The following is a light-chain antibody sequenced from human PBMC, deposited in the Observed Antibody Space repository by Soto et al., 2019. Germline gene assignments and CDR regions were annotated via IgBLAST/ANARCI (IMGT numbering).Light chain of an antibody. J-gene: IGKJ1*01. CDR3: QRYRNWPRT. CDR1: QSVDIN. V-gene: IGKV3-15*01. Sequence: VVLSHSASTLSVTPWERVSLSCMASQSVDINLAWYQQKPGQAPRLLIYGASTRATDMPGRFSGRGSGTEFTLTISSLQSEDYAVYYCQRYRNWPRTFGQGTKVDIK. CDR2: GAS.